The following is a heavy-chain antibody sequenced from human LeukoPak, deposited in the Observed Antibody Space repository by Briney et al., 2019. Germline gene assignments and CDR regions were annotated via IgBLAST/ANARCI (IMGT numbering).Heavy chain of an antibody. CDR2: IYSGGST. CDR1: GFTVSSSY. V-gene: IGHV3-66*01. Sequence: GGSLRLSCAASGFTVSSSYMSWVRQAPGKGLEWVSVIYSGGSTYYADSVKGRFTISRDNSKNTLYLQMNSLRAEDTAVYYCARNGDGSLYYFDYWGQGTLVTVSS. CDR3: ARNGDGSLYYFDY. D-gene: IGHD3-10*01. J-gene: IGHJ4*02.